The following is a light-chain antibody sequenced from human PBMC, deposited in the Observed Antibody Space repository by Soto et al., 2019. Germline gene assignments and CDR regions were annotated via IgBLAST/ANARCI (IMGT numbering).Light chain of an antibody. CDR1: QRVGSIY. V-gene: IGKV3-20*01. CDR2: GAS. Sequence: DIVLTQSPVTLSLSPGERATLSCRASQRVGSIYLAWYQQKPDQAPRLLIYGASSRATGIPDRFSGSGSGADFTLSISRLEPEDSAVYYCQQYGSSPYTFGRGTKVDIK. J-gene: IGKJ2*01. CDR3: QQYGSSPYT.